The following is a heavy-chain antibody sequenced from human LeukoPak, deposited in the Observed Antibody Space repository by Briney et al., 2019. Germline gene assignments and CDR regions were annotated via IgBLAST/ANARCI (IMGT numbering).Heavy chain of an antibody. Sequence: PSETLSLTCTVSGGSIRGYYWSCIRQPPGKGMKGIGYIHYGGTTLYNPSLSSRVTMSVDTSKNQVSLRLNSVTAADTAVYYCARHDPVALFQRGMDVWGQGTTVTVSS. CDR1: GGSIRGYY. V-gene: IGHV4-59*08. CDR2: IHYGGTT. CDR3: ARHDPVALFQRGMDV. J-gene: IGHJ6*02. D-gene: IGHD2-15*01.